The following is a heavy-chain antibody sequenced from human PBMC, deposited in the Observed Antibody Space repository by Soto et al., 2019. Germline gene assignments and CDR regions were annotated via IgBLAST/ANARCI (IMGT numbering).Heavy chain of an antibody. J-gene: IGHJ6*02. CDR1: GYTFTSYG. D-gene: IGHD6-13*01. V-gene: IGHV1-18*04. CDR3: ARDPGIAAAGTNYYYYGMDV. Sequence: GASVKVSCKASGYTFTSYGISWVRQAPGQGLEWMGWISAYNGNTNYAQKLQGRVTMTTDTSTSTVYMELRSLRSDDTAVYYCARDPGIAAAGTNYYYYGMDVWGQGTTVTVSS. CDR2: ISAYNGNT.